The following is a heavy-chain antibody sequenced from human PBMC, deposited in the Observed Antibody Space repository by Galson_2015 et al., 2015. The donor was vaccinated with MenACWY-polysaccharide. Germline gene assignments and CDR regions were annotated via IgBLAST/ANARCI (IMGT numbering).Heavy chain of an antibody. J-gene: IGHJ2*01. D-gene: IGHD6-13*01. Sequence: ETLSLTCTVSGGPIGSRGYYGGWIRQPPGKGLEWIGSMYPSGSTYYNPSLKSPVTISADTSTNQLSLKLTSVIAADTAVYYCATLRSHFSTAGLYWYFDLWGRGTLVTVSS. V-gene: IGHV4-39*01. CDR2: MYPSGST. CDR1: GGPIGSRGYY. CDR3: ATLRSHFSTAGLYWYFDL.